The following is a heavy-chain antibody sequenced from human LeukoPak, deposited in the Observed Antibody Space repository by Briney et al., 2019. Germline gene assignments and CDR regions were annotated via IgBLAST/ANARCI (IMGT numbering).Heavy chain of an antibody. Sequence: GGSLRLSXAASGFTFSSYEMNWVRQAPGKGLEWVSYISSSGSTTYYSDPVKGRFTISRDNAKNSLFLQMNSLRAEDTALYYCAAKQGTRSDFDYWGQGTLVTVSS. CDR3: AAKQGTRSDFDY. D-gene: IGHD1-14*01. V-gene: IGHV3-48*03. J-gene: IGHJ4*02. CDR2: ISSSGSTT. CDR1: GFTFSSYE.